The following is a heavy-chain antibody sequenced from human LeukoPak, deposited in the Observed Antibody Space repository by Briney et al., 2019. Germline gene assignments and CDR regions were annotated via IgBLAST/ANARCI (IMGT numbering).Heavy chain of an antibody. Sequence: PSETLSLTCAVYGGSFSGYYWSWLRQPPGKGLEWIGEINHSGSTNYNPSLKSRVTISVDTSKNQFSLKLNSLTAADTALYYCASVTDYDILTGSYYFDYWGQGTLVTVSS. D-gene: IGHD3-9*01. CDR1: GGSFSGYY. CDR2: INHSGST. J-gene: IGHJ4*02. V-gene: IGHV4-34*01. CDR3: ASVTDYDILTGSYYFDY.